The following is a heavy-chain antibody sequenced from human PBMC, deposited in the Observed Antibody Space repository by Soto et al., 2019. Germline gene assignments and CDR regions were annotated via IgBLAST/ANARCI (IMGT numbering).Heavy chain of an antibody. V-gene: IGHV1-69*13. D-gene: IGHD2-2*01. J-gene: IGHJ6*02. Sequence: SVKVSCKASGGTFSSYAISWVRQAPGQGLEWMGGIIPIFGTANYAQKFQGRVTITADESTSTAYMELSSLRSEDTAVYYCARALVVPAAIFYYYYGMDVWGQGTTVTVYS. CDR1: GGTFSSYA. CDR2: IIPIFGTA. CDR3: ARALVVPAAIFYYYYGMDV.